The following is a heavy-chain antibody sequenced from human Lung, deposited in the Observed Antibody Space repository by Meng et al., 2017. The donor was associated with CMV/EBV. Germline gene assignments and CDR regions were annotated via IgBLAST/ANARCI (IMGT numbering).Heavy chain of an antibody. CDR3: ARDSGYQQGLDY. CDR2: IYHSGGT. J-gene: IGHJ4*02. V-gene: IGHV4-4*02. Sequence: CAGSGGSISSSSWWGWVRQPQGKGLEWIGEIYHSGGTNYNPSLKSRVTISVDKSKNQFSLKLSSVTAADTAVYYCARDSGYQQGLDYWGQGTLVTVSS. CDR1: GGSISSSSW. D-gene: IGHD6-13*01.